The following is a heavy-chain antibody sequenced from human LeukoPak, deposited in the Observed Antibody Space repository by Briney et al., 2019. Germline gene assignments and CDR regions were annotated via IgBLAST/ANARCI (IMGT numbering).Heavy chain of an antibody. V-gene: IGHV1-69*02. Sequence: SVKVSCKASGGTFNNSTVHWVRQAPGQGLEWMGRIIPKASIASYAQKFQDRLTITADKATNTVYMELSRLTPDETAAYYCAARGYCSATTCVITGNLFDYWGQGTLITVS. CDR1: GGTFNNST. J-gene: IGHJ4*02. CDR2: IIPKASIA. CDR3: AARGYCSATTCVITGNLFDY. D-gene: IGHD2-15*01.